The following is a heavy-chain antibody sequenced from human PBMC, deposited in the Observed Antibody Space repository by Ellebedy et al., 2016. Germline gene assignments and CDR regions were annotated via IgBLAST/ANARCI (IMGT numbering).Heavy chain of an antibody. CDR2: IFYNGTT. Sequence: SETLSLXCTVSGSSLRGGTHYWTWIRQSSGKGLEWLGCIFYNGTTYYNPSLKGRVSMSVDTSRNQFSLRLRSVSAADTAVYYCARMGMDWYGEQPFYFYAVDVWGQGTTVAVSS. V-gene: IGHV4-30-4*01. CDR3: ARMGMDWYGEQPFYFYAVDV. CDR1: GSSLRGGTHY. D-gene: IGHD3/OR15-3a*01. J-gene: IGHJ6*02.